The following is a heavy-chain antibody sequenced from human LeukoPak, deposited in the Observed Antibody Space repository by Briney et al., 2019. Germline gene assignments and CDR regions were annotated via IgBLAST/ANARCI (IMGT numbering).Heavy chain of an antibody. V-gene: IGHV3-73*01. CDR3: TRLQYYYDSSGYDAADAFDI. CDR2: IRSKANSYAT. D-gene: IGHD3-22*01. Sequence: GGSLRLSCAASGFTFSGSAMHWVRQASGKGLEWVGRIRSKANSYATAYAASVKGRFTISRDDSKNTAYLQMNSLKTEDTAVYYCTRLQYYYDSSGYDAADAFDIWGQGTMVTVSS. CDR1: GFTFSGSA. J-gene: IGHJ3*02.